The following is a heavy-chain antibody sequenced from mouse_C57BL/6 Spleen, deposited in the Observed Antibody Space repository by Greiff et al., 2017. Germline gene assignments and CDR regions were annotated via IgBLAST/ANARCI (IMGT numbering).Heavy chain of an antibody. D-gene: IGHD1-1*01. J-gene: IGHJ2*01. CDR3: ARRYGSTFDY. CDR2: IYPSDSET. V-gene: IGHV1-61*01. Sequence: QVQLQQSGAELVRPGSSVKLSCKASGYTFTSYWMDWVKQRPGQGLEWIGNIYPSDSETHYNQKFKDKATLTVDKSSSTAYMQLSSLTSEDSAVYYCARRYGSTFDYWGQGTTLTVSS. CDR1: GYTFTSYW.